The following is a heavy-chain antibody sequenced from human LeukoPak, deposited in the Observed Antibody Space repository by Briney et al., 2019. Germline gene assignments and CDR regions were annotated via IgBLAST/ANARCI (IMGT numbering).Heavy chain of an antibody. CDR3: ARDVIVVVNRAFDI. D-gene: IGHD3-22*01. CDR1: GFTFSIYS. J-gene: IGHJ3*02. Sequence: GGSLRLSCAASGFTFSIYSMNWVRQAPGKGLEWVSYISTDSTIIYYADSVRGRFTISRDNAKNSLYLQMNSLRDEDTAVYYCARDVIVVVNRAFDIRGQGTMVTVSS. V-gene: IGHV3-48*02. CDR2: ISTDSTII.